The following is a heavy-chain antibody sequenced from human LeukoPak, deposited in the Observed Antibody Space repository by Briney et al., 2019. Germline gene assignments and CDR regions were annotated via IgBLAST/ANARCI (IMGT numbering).Heavy chain of an antibody. CDR2: IYTSGST. J-gene: IGHJ5*02. CDR3: ARDTQSGWYSSWFDP. V-gene: IGHV4-4*07. D-gene: IGHD6-19*01. CDR1: GGSISSYY. Sequence: SETLSLTCTVSGGSISSYYWSWIRQPAGKGLEWIGRIYTSGSTNYNPSLKSRVTMSVDTSKNQFSLKLSSVTAADTAVYYCARDTQSGWYSSWFDPWGQGTLVTVSS.